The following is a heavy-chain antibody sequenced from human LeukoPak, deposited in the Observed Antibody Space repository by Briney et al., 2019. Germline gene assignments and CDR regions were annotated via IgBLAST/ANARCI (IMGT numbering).Heavy chain of an antibody. J-gene: IGHJ6*02. CDR3: ARSSSTSSYYYYGMDV. V-gene: IGHV4-59*01. CDR1: GGSISSYY. CDR2: IYYSGST. Sequence: PPETLSLTCTVSGGSISSYYWSWIRQPPGKGLEWIGHIYYSGSTNYNPSLKSRVTISVDTSKNQFSLKLSSVTAADTAIYYCARSSSTSSYYYYGMDVWGQGTTVTVSS.